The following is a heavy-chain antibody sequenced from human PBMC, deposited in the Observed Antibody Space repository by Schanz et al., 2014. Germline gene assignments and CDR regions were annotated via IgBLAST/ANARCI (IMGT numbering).Heavy chain of an antibody. V-gene: IGHV3-30*04. D-gene: IGHD3-22*01. CDR3: AKIRYDSSGYYLPYYGMDV. Sequence: QVQLVESGGGVVQPGRSLRLSCVASGFTFSSYAMHWVRQAPGKGLEWVAVISFDGNNKHYADSVKGRFTISRDSSKNTLYLQMNSLRAEDTAVYYCAKIRYDSSGYYLPYYGMDVWGQGNPGHRLL. J-gene: IGHJ6*02. CDR2: ISFDGNNK. CDR1: GFTFSSYA.